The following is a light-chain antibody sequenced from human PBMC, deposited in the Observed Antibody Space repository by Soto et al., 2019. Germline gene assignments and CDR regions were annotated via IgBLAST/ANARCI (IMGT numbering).Light chain of an antibody. V-gene: IGKV1-39*01. CDR2: VES. Sequence: DIQMTHYPSSLSASVGDRVTITCRASQTISSYLNWYQQKPGKAPELLIYVESNLQRGVPSRFSGRGSGTDFTLTISSLQPEDFATYYCQQSYSTPYTFGQGTKVDIK. CDR1: QTISSY. J-gene: IGKJ2*01. CDR3: QQSYSTPYT.